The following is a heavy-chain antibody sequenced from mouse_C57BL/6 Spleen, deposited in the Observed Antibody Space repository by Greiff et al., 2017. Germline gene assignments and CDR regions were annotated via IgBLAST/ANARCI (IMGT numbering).Heavy chain of an antibody. D-gene: IGHD2-3*01. Sequence: ESGPGLVKPSQSLSLTCSVTGYSITSGYYWNWIRQFPGNKLEWMGYISYDGSNNYNPSLKNRISITRDTSKNQFFLKLNSVTTEDTATYYCAREGDGFYVVGYWGQGTTHTVS. CDR2: ISYDGSN. CDR1: GYSITSGYY. CDR3: AREGDGFYVVGY. J-gene: IGHJ2*01. V-gene: IGHV3-6*01.